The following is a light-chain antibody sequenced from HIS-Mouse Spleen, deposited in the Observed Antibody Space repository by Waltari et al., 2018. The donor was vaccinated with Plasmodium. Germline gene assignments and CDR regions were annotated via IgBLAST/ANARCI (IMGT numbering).Light chain of an antibody. V-gene: IGKV1-5*03. CDR1: QSISSW. CDR2: KAS. CDR3: QQYNSYSWT. J-gene: IGKJ1*01. Sequence: DIQMTQSPSTPPPSVRARVHITRRASQSISSWLAWYQQKPGKAPKLLIYKASSLESGVPSRFSGSGSGTEFTLTISSLQPDDFATYYCQQYNSYSWTFGQGTKVEIK.